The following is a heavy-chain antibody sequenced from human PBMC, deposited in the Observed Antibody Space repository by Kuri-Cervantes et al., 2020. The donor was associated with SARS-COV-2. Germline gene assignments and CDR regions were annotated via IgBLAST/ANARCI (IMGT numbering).Heavy chain of an antibody. V-gene: IGHV4-34*01. D-gene: IGHD3-16*01. CDR3: ARAWGY. J-gene: IGHJ4*02. CDR2: INHSGST. Sequence: GSLRLSCAVYGGSFSGYYWSWIRQPPGKGLEWIGEINHSGSTNYNASLKSRVTISVDTSKNQFSLKLSSVTAADTAVYYCARAWGYWGQGTLVTVSS. CDR1: GGSFSGYY.